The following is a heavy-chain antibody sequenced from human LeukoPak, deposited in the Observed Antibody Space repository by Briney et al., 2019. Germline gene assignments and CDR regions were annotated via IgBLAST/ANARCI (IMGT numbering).Heavy chain of an antibody. CDR2: INPSGGST. CDR3: ARDLQTYYYDSSGYYYVRHDAFDI. J-gene: IGHJ3*02. CDR1: GYTFTSYG. D-gene: IGHD3-22*01. Sequence: ASVKVSCKASGYTFTSYGISWVRQAPGQGLEWMGIINPSGGSTSYAQKFQGRVTMTRDMSTSTVYMELSSLRSEDTAVYYCARDLQTYYYDSSGYYYVRHDAFDIWGQGTMVTVSS. V-gene: IGHV1-46*01.